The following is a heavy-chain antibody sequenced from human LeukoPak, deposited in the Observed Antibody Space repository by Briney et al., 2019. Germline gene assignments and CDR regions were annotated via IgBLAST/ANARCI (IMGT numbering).Heavy chain of an antibody. J-gene: IGHJ6*02. V-gene: IGHV1-69*04. CDR2: IIPIFGIA. CDR3: ARAPSRDSSGPYGMDV. CDR1: GGTFSSYA. Sequence: SVKASCKASGGTFSSYAISWVRQAPGQGLEWMGRIIPIFGIANYAQKFQGRVTITADKSTSTAYMELSSLRSEDTAVYYCARAPSRDSSGPYGMDVWGQGTTVTVSS. D-gene: IGHD3-22*01.